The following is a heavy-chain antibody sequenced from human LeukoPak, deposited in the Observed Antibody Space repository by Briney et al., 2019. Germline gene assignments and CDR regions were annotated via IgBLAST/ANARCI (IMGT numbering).Heavy chain of an antibody. J-gene: IGHJ4*02. Sequence: PGGSLRLSCAASGFTFSSYGMHWVRQAPGKGLEWVAVIWYDGSNKYYADSVKGRFTISRDNSKNTLYLQMNSLRAEDTAVYYCARAETYRIVGATPIGYWGQGPLVTVSS. CDR1: GFTFSSYG. CDR3: ARAETYRIVGATPIGY. V-gene: IGHV3-33*01. CDR2: IWYDGSNK. D-gene: IGHD1-26*01.